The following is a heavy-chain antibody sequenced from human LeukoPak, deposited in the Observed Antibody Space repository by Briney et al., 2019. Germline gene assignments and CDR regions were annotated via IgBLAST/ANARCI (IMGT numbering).Heavy chain of an antibody. CDR3: ARELADY. D-gene: IGHD6-13*01. Sequence: GGSLRLSCAASGFTFSNYWISWVRQAPGKGLEWVANIKQDGSEKYYVDSVKGRFTISRDNAKNSLYLQMDSLRAEDTAVYYCARELADYWGQGTLVTVSS. CDR1: GFTFSNYW. V-gene: IGHV3-7*04. J-gene: IGHJ4*02. CDR2: IKQDGSEK.